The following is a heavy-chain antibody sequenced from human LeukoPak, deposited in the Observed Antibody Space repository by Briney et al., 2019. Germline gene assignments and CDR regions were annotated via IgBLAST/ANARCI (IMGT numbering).Heavy chain of an antibody. J-gene: IGHJ3*02. CDR3: GRDPNGDYIGAFDM. CDR1: GFTFSSYA. CDR2: IRGSGGST. Sequence: GGSLRLSCAASGFTFSSYAMIWVRQAPGKGLEWVSAIRGSGGSTYYADSVKDRFTISRDNSRNTLYLQMNSLRAEDTAVFYCGRDPNGDYIGAFDMWGQGTVVTVSS. D-gene: IGHD4-17*01. V-gene: IGHV3-23*01.